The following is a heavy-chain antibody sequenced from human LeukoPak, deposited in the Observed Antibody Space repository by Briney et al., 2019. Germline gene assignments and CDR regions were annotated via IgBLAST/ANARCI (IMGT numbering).Heavy chain of an antibody. CDR1: EFTFSSYS. CDR2: ITNSGNSK. Sequence: GGSLRLSCAASEFTFSSYSMNWVRQAPGKGLEWVSYITNSGNSKSYADSVKGRFTISRDNSKNTLYLQMNSLRAEDTAVYYCAKDLQVAGKGYWGQGTLVTVSS. D-gene: IGHD6-19*01. J-gene: IGHJ4*02. CDR3: AKDLQVAGKGY. V-gene: IGHV3-48*01.